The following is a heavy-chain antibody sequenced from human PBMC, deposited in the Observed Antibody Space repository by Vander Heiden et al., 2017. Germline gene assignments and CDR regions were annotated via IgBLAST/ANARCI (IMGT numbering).Heavy chain of an antibody. J-gene: IGHJ6*02. V-gene: IGHV4-59*01. D-gene: IGHD1-26*01. CDR2: SYDSGST. Sequence: QVQLQESGPGLVKPSETLSLTCTVSGGSISSYYWSWIRPPPGKGLEWIGYSYDSGSTTYSPSLKGRVTISVDTSKNQFSLKLSSVTAADTAVYYCARVTGSSDRGYYYYGMDVWGPGTTVTVSS. CDR3: ARVTGSSDRGYYYYGMDV. CDR1: GGSISSYY.